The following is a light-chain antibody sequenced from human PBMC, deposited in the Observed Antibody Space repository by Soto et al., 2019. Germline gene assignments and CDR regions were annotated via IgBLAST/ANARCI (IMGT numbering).Light chain of an antibody. CDR3: QQTYRTPLS. Sequence: DIPMTQSPSSLSASVGDRVTISCRASQSISDYLNWYQQKPGKAPKLLIYAASSLKSGVPSRFSGSGSGTDFTLTISSLQPEDFATYYCQQTYRTPLSFGGGTKLEIK. V-gene: IGKV1-39*01. J-gene: IGKJ4*01. CDR1: QSISDY. CDR2: AAS.